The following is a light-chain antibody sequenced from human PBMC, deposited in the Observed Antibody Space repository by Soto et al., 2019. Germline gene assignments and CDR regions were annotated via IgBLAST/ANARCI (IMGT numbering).Light chain of an antibody. CDR1: QSVTSTY. CDR3: QQYGSSPLT. Sequence: EIVLTQSPGTLSLSPGERATLSCRASQSVTSTYLAWYQQKPGQAPRLLIYGASNRATGIPDRFTGSGSGTDFTLTISRLEPEDFAVYYCQQYGSSPLTLGGGTKFEIK. V-gene: IGKV3-20*01. CDR2: GAS. J-gene: IGKJ4*01.